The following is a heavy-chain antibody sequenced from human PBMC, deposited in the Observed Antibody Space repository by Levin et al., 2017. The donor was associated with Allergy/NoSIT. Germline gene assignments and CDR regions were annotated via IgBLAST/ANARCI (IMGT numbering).Heavy chain of an antibody. CDR1: GFTFSSYA. CDR2: ISGSGGST. J-gene: IGHJ3*02. V-gene: IGHV3-23*01. D-gene: IGHD2-21*01. CDR3: ANFRTRGGGADAFDI. Sequence: GESLKISCAASGFTFSSYAMSWVRQAPGKGLEWVSAISGSGGSTYYADSVKGRFTISRDNSKNTLYLQMNSLRAEDTAVYYCANFRTRGGGADAFDIWGQGTMVTVSS.